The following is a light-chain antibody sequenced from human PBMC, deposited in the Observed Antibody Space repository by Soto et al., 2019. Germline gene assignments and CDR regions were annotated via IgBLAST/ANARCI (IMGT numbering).Light chain of an antibody. CDR2: EVS. J-gene: IGLJ2*01. Sequence: QSALTQPASVSGSPGQSITISCTGTSSDVGGYNYVSWYQQYPGKAPKLIIYEVSNRPSGVSNRFSGSKSGNTASLTISGLQGEVEADYYCNSYTRSSTVVFGGGTKLTVL. V-gene: IGLV2-14*01. CDR3: NSYTRSSTVV. CDR1: SSDVGGYNY.